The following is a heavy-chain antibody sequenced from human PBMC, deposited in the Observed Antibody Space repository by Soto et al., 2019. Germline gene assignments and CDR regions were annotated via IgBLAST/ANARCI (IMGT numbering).Heavy chain of an antibody. CDR1: GYTFTSYD. CDR2: MNPNSGNT. V-gene: IGHV1-8*01. CDR3: ARCGIYGDYLSEDYYYYMDV. Sequence: ASVKVSCKASGYTFTSYDINWVRQATGQGLEWMGWMNPNSGNTGYAQKFQGRVTMTRNTSISTAYMELSSLRSEDTAVYYCARCGIYGDYLSEDYYYYMDVWGKGTTVTVSS. D-gene: IGHD4-17*01. J-gene: IGHJ6*03.